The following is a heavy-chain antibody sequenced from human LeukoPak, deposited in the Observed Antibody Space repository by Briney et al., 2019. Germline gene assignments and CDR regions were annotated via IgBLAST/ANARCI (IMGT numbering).Heavy chain of an antibody. CDR2: IIPIFGTT. Sequence: SVKVSCKASGGTFSSYAISWVRQAPGQGLEWMGGIIPIFGTTNYAQKFQDRVTITADESTSTAYMELSSLRSEDTAVYYCARAPKSYSTPWYSGSYFSAFDIWGQGTMVTVSS. J-gene: IGHJ3*02. D-gene: IGHD1-26*01. CDR1: GGTFSSYA. CDR3: ARAPKSYSTPWYSGSYFSAFDI. V-gene: IGHV1-69*01.